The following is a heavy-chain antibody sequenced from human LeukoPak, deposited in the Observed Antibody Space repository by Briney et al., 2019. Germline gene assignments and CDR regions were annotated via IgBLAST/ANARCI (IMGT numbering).Heavy chain of an antibody. CDR2: IYYSGST. V-gene: IGHV4-59*08. Sequence: SETLSLTCTVSGGPISSYYWSWIRQPPGKGLEWIGYIYYSGSTNYNPSLKSRVTISVDTSKNQFSLKLSSVTAADTAVYYCARHSSGWYVFDYWGQGTLATVSS. CDR3: ARHSSGWYVFDY. J-gene: IGHJ4*02. D-gene: IGHD6-19*01. CDR1: GGPISSYY.